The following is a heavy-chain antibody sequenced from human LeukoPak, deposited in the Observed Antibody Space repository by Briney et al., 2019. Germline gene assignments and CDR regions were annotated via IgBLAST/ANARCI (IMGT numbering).Heavy chain of an antibody. J-gene: IGHJ4*02. CDR3: ARGRRGYSYASDY. Sequence: SSETLSLTCAVYGGSFSGYYWSWIRQPPGKGPEWIGEINHSGSTNYNPSLKSRVTISVDTSKNQFSLKLSSVTAADTAVYYCARGRRGYSYASDYWGQGTLVTVSS. D-gene: IGHD5-18*01. CDR2: INHSGST. V-gene: IGHV4-34*01. CDR1: GGSFSGYY.